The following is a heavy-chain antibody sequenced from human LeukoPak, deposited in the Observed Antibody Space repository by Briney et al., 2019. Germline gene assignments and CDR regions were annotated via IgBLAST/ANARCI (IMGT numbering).Heavy chain of an antibody. CDR2: IRSKAYSGTT. J-gene: IGHJ4*02. V-gene: IGHV3-49*04. D-gene: IGHD4-17*01. CDR1: GFTFSGSA. Sequence: GGSLRLSCAASGFTFSGSAMHWVRQAPGKGLEWVGFIRSKAYSGTTEYAASVKGRFTFSRDDSKSIAYLQMNSLKTEDTAVYYCTRGRLRNDFWGQGTLVTVSS. CDR3: TRGRLRNDF.